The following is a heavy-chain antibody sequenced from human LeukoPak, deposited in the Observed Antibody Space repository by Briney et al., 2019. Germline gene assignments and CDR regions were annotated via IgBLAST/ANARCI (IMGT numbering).Heavy chain of an antibody. CDR3: AKLGMVRGEGY. J-gene: IGHJ4*02. CDR2: IGAGGGST. CDR1: RFTFSAYS. V-gene: IGHV3-23*01. Sequence: GGSLRLSCAASRFTFSAYSMTWVRQAPGKGLEWVSGIGAGGGSTYYADSVKGRFTISRDNSRNTLYLQMNSLRADDTAVYYCAKLGMVRGEGYWGQGTLVTVST. D-gene: IGHD3-10*01.